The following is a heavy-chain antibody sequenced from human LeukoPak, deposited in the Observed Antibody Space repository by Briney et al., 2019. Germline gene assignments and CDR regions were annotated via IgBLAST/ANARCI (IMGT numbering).Heavy chain of an antibody. V-gene: IGHV5-51*01. CDR2: IYPGDSDT. CDR1: GYSFTNSW. Sequence: GESLKISCKGSGYSFTNSWIAWVRQMPGKGLEWMGIIYPGDSDTRYSPSFQGQVTISADKSISTAYLQWSSLKASDTAMYYCARLAAAGRALYYFDYWGQGTLVTVSS. J-gene: IGHJ4*02. CDR3: ARLAAAGRALYYFDY. D-gene: IGHD6-13*01.